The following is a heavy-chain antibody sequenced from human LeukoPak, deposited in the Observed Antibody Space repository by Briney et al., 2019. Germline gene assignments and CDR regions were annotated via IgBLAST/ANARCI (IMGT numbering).Heavy chain of an antibody. V-gene: IGHV1-18*01. CDR2: ISAYNGNT. Sequence: ASVKVSCKASGYTFTSYGISWVRQAPGQGLEWMGWISAYNGNTNYAQKLQGRVTMTTDTSTSTAYMELRSLRSDDTAVYYCARDPDSGWSYDFWSGQTASFFDYWGQGTLVTVSS. D-gene: IGHD3-3*01. CDR3: ARDPDSGWSYDFWSGQTASFFDY. J-gene: IGHJ4*02. CDR1: GYTFTSYG.